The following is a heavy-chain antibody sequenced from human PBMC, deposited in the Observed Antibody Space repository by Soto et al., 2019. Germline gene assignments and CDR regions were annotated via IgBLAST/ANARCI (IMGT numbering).Heavy chain of an antibody. CDR1: GCTFNSYS. Sequence: EVQLVESGGGLVQPGGSLRLSCVVSGCTFNSYSMDWVRQAPGKGLEWVSYITSGSSTIHYADSVKGRFTISRDNAKNSVFLQMNSLRVEVTAVYYCVRDAGSLGYWGQGSLVTVSS. CDR3: VRDAGSLGY. J-gene: IGHJ4*02. V-gene: IGHV3-48*01. CDR2: ITSGSSTI. D-gene: IGHD3-10*01.